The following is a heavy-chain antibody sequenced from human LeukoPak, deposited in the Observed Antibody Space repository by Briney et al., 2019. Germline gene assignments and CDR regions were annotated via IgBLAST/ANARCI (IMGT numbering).Heavy chain of an antibody. D-gene: IGHD2-2*01. CDR1: GFTFSSYA. CDR2: ISYDGSNK. J-gene: IGHJ6*02. V-gene: IGHV3-30-3*01. Sequence: GGSLRLYCAASGFTFSSYAMHWVRQAPGKGLEWVAVISYDGSNKYYADSVKGRFTISRDNSKNTLYLQMNSLRAEDTAVYYCARDRVVVPAAYYYYYGMDVWGQGTTVTVSS. CDR3: ARDRVVVPAAYYYYYGMDV.